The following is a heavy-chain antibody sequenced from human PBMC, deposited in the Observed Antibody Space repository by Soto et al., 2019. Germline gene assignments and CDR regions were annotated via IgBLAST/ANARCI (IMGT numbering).Heavy chain of an antibody. Sequence: EVQLLESGGGLVQLGGSVRLSCAASGFPFSSYAMSWVRQAPGKGLEWLSSISSSGYIFSTDSVRGRFTISRDNAKNSVYLQINSLRAEDTAVYFCARDCSGGSCYPGMDVWGQGTTVTVSS. J-gene: IGHJ6*02. V-gene: IGHV3-21*01. CDR1: GFPFSSYA. CDR2: ISSSGYI. D-gene: IGHD2-15*01. CDR3: ARDCSGGSCYPGMDV.